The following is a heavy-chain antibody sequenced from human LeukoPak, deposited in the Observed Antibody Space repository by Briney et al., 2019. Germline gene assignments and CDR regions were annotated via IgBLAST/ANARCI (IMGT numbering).Heavy chain of an antibody. D-gene: IGHD3-16*01. J-gene: IGHJ6*03. V-gene: IGHV1-69*05. CDR3: ASSGGRSDDFYYYYMDV. Sequence: SVKVSCKASGGTFSSYAISWVRQAPGQGLEWMGGIIPIFGTANYAQKFQGRVTITTDESTSTAYMELSSLRSEDTAVYYCASSGGRSDDFYYYYMDVWGKGTTVTVSS. CDR1: GGTFSSYA. CDR2: IIPIFGTA.